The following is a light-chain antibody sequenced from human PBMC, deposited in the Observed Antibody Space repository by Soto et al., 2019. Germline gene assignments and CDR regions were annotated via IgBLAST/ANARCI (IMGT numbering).Light chain of an antibody. CDR3: SSYAGRDIWV. Sequence: QSALTQPPSASGSRGQSVTISCTGTSVDINYVSWFQQHPGKAPKLIICEVTKRPSGVPDRFSGSKSGNTASLTVSGLQDDDDADYYCSSYAGRDIWVFGGGTKLTV. J-gene: IGLJ3*02. CDR1: SVDINY. V-gene: IGLV2-8*01. CDR2: EVT.